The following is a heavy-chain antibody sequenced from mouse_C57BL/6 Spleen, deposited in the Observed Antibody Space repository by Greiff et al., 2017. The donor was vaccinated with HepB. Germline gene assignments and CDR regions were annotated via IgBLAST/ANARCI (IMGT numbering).Heavy chain of an antibody. D-gene: IGHD2-2*01. CDR2: ISGGGGNT. Sequence: EVQRVESGGGLVKPGGSLKLSCAASGFTFSSYTMSWVRQTPEKRLEWVATISGGGGNTYYPDSVKGRFTISRDNAKNTLYLQMSSLRSEDTALYYCARYGYGFYYAMDYWGQGTSVTVSS. CDR3: ARYGYGFYYAMDY. V-gene: IGHV5-9*01. J-gene: IGHJ4*01. CDR1: GFTFSSYT.